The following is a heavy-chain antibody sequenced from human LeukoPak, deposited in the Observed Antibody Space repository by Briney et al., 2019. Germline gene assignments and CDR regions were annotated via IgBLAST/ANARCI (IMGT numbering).Heavy chain of an antibody. CDR1: GGSISSGSYY. CDR2: IYTSGST. J-gene: IGHJ4*02. Sequence: SETLSLTCTVSGGSISSGSYYWSWIRQPAGKGLEWIGRIYTSGSTNYNPSLKSRVTISVDTSKNQFSLKLSSVTAADTAVYYCARDGVRLPLDYWGQGTLVTVSS. CDR3: ARDGVRLPLDY. V-gene: IGHV4-61*02. D-gene: IGHD2-15*01.